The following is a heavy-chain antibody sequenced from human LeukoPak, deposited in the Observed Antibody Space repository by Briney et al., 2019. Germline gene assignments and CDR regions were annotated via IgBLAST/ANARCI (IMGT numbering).Heavy chain of an antibody. CDR1: GFTFSSYA. J-gene: IGHJ4*02. CDR2: ISWNSGSI. CDR3: AKGHTYYYDSSGYYWDY. V-gene: IGHV3-9*01. D-gene: IGHD3-22*01. Sequence: GGSLRLSCAASGFTFSSYAMHWVRQAPGKGLEWVSGISWNSGSIGYADSVKGRFTISRDNAKNSLYLQMNSLRAEDTALYYCAKGHTYYYDSSGYYWDYWGQGTLVTVSS.